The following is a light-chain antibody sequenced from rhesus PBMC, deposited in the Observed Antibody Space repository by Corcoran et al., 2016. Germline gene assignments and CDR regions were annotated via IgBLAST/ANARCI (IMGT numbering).Light chain of an antibody. CDR2: EAS. J-gene: IGKJ4*01. CDR1: QGISSS. V-gene: IGKV1-25*01. CDR3: QQRNSYPLT. Sequence: DIQMTQSPSSLSASVGDRVTITCRASQGISSSLAWYQHKPGKAPKLLIYEASPLQSGVPSRVSGSGSGTDFTLTISSLQPEDFATYYCQQRNSYPLTFGGGTKVEIK.